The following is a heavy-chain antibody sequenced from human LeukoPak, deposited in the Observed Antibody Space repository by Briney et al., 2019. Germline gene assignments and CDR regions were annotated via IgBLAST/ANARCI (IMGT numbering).Heavy chain of an antibody. D-gene: IGHD6-19*01. CDR3: ASFRAVAGTQRRQPSYAFDI. Sequence: GASVKVSCKASGYTFTSYGISWVRQAPGQGLEWMGWISAYNGNTNYAQKLQGRVTMTTDTSTSTAYMELRSLRSDDTAVYYCASFRAVAGTQRRQPSYAFDIWGQGTMVTVSS. CDR1: GYTFTSYG. CDR2: ISAYNGNT. J-gene: IGHJ3*02. V-gene: IGHV1-18*01.